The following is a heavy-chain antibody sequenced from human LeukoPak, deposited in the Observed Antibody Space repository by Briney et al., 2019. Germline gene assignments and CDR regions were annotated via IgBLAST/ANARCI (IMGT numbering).Heavy chain of an antibody. Sequence: GRSLRLSCAASGFTFSSYGMHWVRQAPGKGLEWVSYISSSGSTIYYADSVKGRFTISRDNAKNSLYLQMNSLRAEDTAVYYCARENPYYYGSSGYYPLGQGTLVTVSS. J-gene: IGHJ5*02. V-gene: IGHV3-48*04. CDR1: GFTFSSYG. CDR2: ISSSGSTI. D-gene: IGHD3-22*01. CDR3: ARENPYYYGSSGYYP.